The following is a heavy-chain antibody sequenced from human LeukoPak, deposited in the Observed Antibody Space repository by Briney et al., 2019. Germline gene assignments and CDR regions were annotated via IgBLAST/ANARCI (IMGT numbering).Heavy chain of an antibody. D-gene: IGHD1-1*01. V-gene: IGHV3-23*01. J-gene: IGHJ4*02. Sequence: GGSLRLSSAASGFTFSSYTMNWVRQAPGKGLEWVSAISGSGGSTYYADSVKGRFTISRDNSKNTLYLQMYSLRAEDTAVYYCAKVLKLERIGYFDYWGQGTLVTVSS. CDR3: AKVLKLERIGYFDY. CDR1: GFTFSSYT. CDR2: ISGSGGST.